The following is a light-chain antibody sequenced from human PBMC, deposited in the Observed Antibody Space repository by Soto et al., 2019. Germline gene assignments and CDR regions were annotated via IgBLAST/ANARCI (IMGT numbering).Light chain of an antibody. CDR1: QSVSSN. CDR3: QQYNNWPRGT. Sequence: EIVMTQSPATLSVSPGERATLSCRASQSVSSNLAWYQQKPGQAPRLLIYGASTRATGIPARFSGSGSGTEFTLTISSLQSEDFAGDYCQQYNNWPRGTFGPGNKVDIK. J-gene: IGKJ3*01. V-gene: IGKV3D-15*01. CDR2: GAS.